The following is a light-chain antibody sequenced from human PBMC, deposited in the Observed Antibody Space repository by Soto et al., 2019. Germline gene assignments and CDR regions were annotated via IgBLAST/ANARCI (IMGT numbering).Light chain of an antibody. CDR3: GSWDSSLSAYV. Sequence: QSVLTQPASVSGSPGHSITISCTGSSSNIGGNPVAWHQQLPGTAPKILICDDDKRPSGIPDRFSGSKSVTTAALGISGSQTGDESHYYGGSWDSSLSAYVFGTGTKVTVL. V-gene: IGLV1-51*01. CDR1: SSNIGGNP. CDR2: DDD. J-gene: IGLJ1*01.